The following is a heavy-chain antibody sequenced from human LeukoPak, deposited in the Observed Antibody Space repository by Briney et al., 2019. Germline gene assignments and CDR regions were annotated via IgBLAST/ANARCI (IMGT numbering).Heavy chain of an antibody. D-gene: IGHD1-1*01. CDR2: ISWNSGSI. CDR3: AKAIHDTTGTADAFDI. Sequence: GRSLRLSXAASGFTFDDYAMHWVRQAPGKGLEWVSGISWNSGSIGYADSVKGRFTISRDNAKNSLYLQMNSLRAEDMALYYCAKAIHDTTGTADAFDIWGQGTMVTVSS. V-gene: IGHV3-9*03. J-gene: IGHJ3*02. CDR1: GFTFDDYA.